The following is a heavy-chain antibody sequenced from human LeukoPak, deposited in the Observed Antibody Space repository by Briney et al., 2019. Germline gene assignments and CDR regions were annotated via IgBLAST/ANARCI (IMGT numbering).Heavy chain of an antibody. D-gene: IGHD1-26*01. J-gene: IGHJ4*02. CDR3: ARRVGATPFDL. Sequence: ASVKVSCKASGYTFIHHYLDWVRQAPGQGLEWMGIINPFDGFTSYAQKLQGRVTMTSDTSTSTVYMELRSLKSEDTAVYYCARRVGATPFDLWGQGTLVTVSS. CDR2: INPFDGFT. CDR1: GYTFIHHY. V-gene: IGHV1-46*04.